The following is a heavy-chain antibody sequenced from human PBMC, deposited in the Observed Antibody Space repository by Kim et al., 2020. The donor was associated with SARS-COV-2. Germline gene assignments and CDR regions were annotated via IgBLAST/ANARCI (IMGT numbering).Heavy chain of an antibody. CDR3: ANDIAAAGPVIDY. Sequence: YSDSVKGRFTTSRDNAKNSLYLQMNSLRAEDTALYYCANDIAAAGPVIDYWGQGTLVTVSS. D-gene: IGHD6-13*01. V-gene: IGHV3-9*01. J-gene: IGHJ4*02.